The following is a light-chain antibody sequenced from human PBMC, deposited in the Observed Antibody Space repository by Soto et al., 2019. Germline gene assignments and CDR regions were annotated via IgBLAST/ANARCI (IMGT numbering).Light chain of an antibody. CDR2: GAS. CDR1: QSVSSN. CDR3: QQYNNGWT. Sequence: EIVMTQSPAPLSVSPGQIATLSCRASQSVSSNLAWYQQKPGQAPRLLIYGASTRATGIPARFSGSGSGTEFTLTISSLQSEDFAVYYCQQYNNGWTFGQGTKVEIK. V-gene: IGKV3-15*01. J-gene: IGKJ1*01.